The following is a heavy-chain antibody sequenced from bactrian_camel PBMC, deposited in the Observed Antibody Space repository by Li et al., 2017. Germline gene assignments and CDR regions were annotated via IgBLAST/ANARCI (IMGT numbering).Heavy chain of an antibody. CDR3: AKHGGWYGLWKWEYDY. D-gene: IGHD6*01. CDR1: ADTTTDYC. Sequence: QLVESGGGSVQSGGSLRLSCAVSADTTTDYCMGWVRQAPGEERVQVAVIDSLHMTSYADSVKGRFTISQDDADNTMYLQLNSLKSEDTAMYYCAKHGGWYGLWKWEYDYWGQGTQVTVS. V-gene: IGHV3S1*01. CDR2: IDSLHMT. J-gene: IGHJ4*01.